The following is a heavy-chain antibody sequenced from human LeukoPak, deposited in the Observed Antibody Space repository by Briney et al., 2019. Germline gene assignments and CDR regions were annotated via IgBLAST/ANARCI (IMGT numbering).Heavy chain of an antibody. J-gene: IGHJ4*02. Sequence: SETLSLTCAVYGAALSEYYWSWIRQSPGKGLEWIGEVAHKGPTVYSPTLDRKYNPSFKSRVTMSVDPSKNQFSLKLTSVTVADTATYYCVRQGTNSGYYLLDYWGQGHLVIVSS. D-gene: IGHD3-22*01. CDR1: GAALSEYY. CDR2: VAHKGPTVYSPTLDR. V-gene: IGHV4-34*01. CDR3: VRQGTNSGYYLLDY.